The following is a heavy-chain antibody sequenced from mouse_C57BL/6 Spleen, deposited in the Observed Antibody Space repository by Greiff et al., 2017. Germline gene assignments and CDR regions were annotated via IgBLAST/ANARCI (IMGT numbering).Heavy chain of an antibody. CDR1: GFTFSDAW. CDR2: IRNKANNHAT. D-gene: IGHD2-3*01. J-gene: IGHJ2*01. CDR3: TRPYDGYYGGYYFDY. Sequence: EVKLMESGGGLVQPGGSMKLSCAASGFTFSDAWMDWVRQSPEKGLEWVAEIRNKANNHATYYAESVKGRFTISRDDSKSSVYMQMNSLRAEDTGIYYCTRPYDGYYGGYYFDYWGQGTTLTVSS. V-gene: IGHV6-6*01.